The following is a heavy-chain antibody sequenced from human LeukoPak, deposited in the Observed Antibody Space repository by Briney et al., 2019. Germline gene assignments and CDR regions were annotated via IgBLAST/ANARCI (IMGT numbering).Heavy chain of an antibody. J-gene: IGHJ5*02. Sequence: GGSLRLSCAVSGFTFSNYAMSWVRQAPGKGLEWVSAISGSGGSTYYADSVKGRFTISRDNSKNTLYLQMNTLRAGDTAVFYCAKDSGDSGNLLGLFDNWGQGSLVTVSS. V-gene: IGHV3-23*01. CDR3: AKDSGDSGNLLGLFDN. D-gene: IGHD3-10*01. CDR2: ISGSGGST. CDR1: GFTFSNYA.